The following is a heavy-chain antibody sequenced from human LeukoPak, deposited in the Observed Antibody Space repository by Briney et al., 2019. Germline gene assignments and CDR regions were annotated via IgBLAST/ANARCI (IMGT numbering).Heavy chain of an antibody. CDR1: GFTFSSYI. J-gene: IGHJ4*02. D-gene: IGHD3-10*01. V-gene: IGHV3-48*02. CDR2: ISSSSSTI. Sequence: AGGSLRLSCAASGFTFSSYIMNWVRQAPGKGLEWVSYISSSSSTIYYADSVKGRFTISRDNAKNSLYLQMNTLRDEDTAIYYCARDPNYAGSGLNFDYWGRGVLVTVSS. CDR3: ARDPNYAGSGLNFDY.